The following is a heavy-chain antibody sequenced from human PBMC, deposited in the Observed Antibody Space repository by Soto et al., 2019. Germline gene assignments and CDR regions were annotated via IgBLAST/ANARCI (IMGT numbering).Heavy chain of an antibody. Sequence: VQLVESGGGLVKPGGSLRLSCVASEFTFSTFSMNWIRQAPGEGLEWVASISRSSDSIYYADSVKGRFTISRDNAKQSLYLQMDNLRAEDPAVFYCAIRFTGAFDVWGLGTMVTVSS. J-gene: IGHJ3*01. V-gene: IGHV3-21*01. CDR1: EFTFSTFS. CDR2: ISRSSDSI. CDR3: AIRFTGAFDV. D-gene: IGHD1-1*01.